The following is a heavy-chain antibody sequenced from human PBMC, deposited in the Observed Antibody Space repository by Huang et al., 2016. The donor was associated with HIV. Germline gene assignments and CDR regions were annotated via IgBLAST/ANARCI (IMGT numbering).Heavy chain of an antibody. D-gene: IGHD6-13*01. V-gene: IGHV4-59*01. Sequence: QVQLQESGPGLVKPSETLSLTCTVSGGSISSYYWSWIRQPPGKGLGWIGYIHYRGSTNYNPALKMRVTTSVDTSKNQFFLKLSSVTAADTAVYYCARGGPYSRDYYYYGMDVWGQGTTVTVSS. J-gene: IGHJ6*02. CDR1: GGSISSYY. CDR2: IHYRGST. CDR3: ARGGPYSRDYYYYGMDV.